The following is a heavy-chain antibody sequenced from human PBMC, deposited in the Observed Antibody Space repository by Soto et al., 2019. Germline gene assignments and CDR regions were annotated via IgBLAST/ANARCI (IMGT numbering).Heavy chain of an antibody. J-gene: IGHJ3*02. CDR1: GFTFSSYG. Sequence: QVQLVESGGGVVQPGRSLRLSCAASGFTFSSYGMHWVRQAPGKGLERVAVISYDGSNKYYADSVKGRFTISRDNSKNTLYLQRNGLRAEDTAVYYCAKDLYDSSGYYFFDAFDIWGQGTMVTVS. CDR2: ISYDGSNK. CDR3: AKDLYDSSGYYFFDAFDI. V-gene: IGHV3-30*18. D-gene: IGHD3-22*01.